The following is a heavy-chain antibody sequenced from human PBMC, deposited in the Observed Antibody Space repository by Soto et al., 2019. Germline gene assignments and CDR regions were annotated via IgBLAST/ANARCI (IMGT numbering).Heavy chain of an antibody. Sequence: VQLVQSGAEVKKPGSSVKLSCKASGGTFNRYTISWVRQAPGQGLEWMGGIIPIFGTANYAQKFQGRVAIMADEATIAACMELRRLRSEDTAVYYCALWGFRDGNNSKYNYSGMDVWGQGTTVTVSS. CDR2: IIPIFGTA. J-gene: IGHJ6*02. CDR3: ALWGFRDGNNSKYNYSGMDV. CDR1: GGTFNRYT. V-gene: IGHV1-69*01. D-gene: IGHD1-1*01.